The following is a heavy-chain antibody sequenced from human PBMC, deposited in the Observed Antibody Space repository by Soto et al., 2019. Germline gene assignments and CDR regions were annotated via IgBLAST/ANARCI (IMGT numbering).Heavy chain of an antibody. CDR2: ISAYNDNT. V-gene: IGHV1-18*01. CDR1: GYTFTSYG. CDR3: ARDRAWGDYGDHNHYCYGMDV. Sequence: QVQLVQSGAEVKKPGASVKVSCKASGYTFTSYGISWVRQAPGQGLEWMGWISAYNDNTNYAPKLQGRVTMTTDTPTSPAYMELRSLRSDDTAVYYCARDRAWGDYGDHNHYCYGMDVWGQGTTVTVSS. J-gene: IGHJ6*02. D-gene: IGHD4-17*01.